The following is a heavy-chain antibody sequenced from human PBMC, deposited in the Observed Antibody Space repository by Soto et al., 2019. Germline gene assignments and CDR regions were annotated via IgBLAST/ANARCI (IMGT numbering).Heavy chain of an antibody. J-gene: IGHJ6*03. D-gene: IGHD3-3*01. CDR1: GYSFTSYW. V-gene: IGHV5-51*01. CDR3: ARANVKFQSRAFGRFSVSYMDV. Sequence: GASLKISCKGSGYSFTSYWIGWVRQMPGKGLEWMGIIYPGDSDTRYSPSFQGQVTISADKSISTAYLQWSSLRAGDTAVYYCARANVKFQSRAFGRFSVSYMDVWGKGTTVTVSS. CDR2: IYPGDSDT.